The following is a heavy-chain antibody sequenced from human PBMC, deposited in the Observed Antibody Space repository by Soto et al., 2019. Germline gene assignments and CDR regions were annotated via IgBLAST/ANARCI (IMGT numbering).Heavy chain of an antibody. J-gene: IGHJ5*02. V-gene: IGHV4-59*01. CDR3: ARVPAAAATDYNWFDP. Sequence: SETLSLTCTVSGGSISSYYWSWIRQPPGKGLEWIGYIYYSGSTNYNPSLKSRVTISVDTSKNQFSLKLSSVTAADTAVYYCARVPAAAATDYNWFDPWGQGTLVTVSS. CDR2: IYYSGST. D-gene: IGHD6-13*01. CDR1: GGSISSYY.